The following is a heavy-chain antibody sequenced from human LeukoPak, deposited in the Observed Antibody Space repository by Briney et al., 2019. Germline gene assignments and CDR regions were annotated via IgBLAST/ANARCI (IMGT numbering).Heavy chain of an antibody. CDR2: INPSGGST. D-gene: IGHD4-17*01. Sequence: ASVKVSCKASGYTFTSYYMHWVRQAPGQGLEWMGIINPSGGSTSYAQKSQGRVTMTRDTSKNQFSLKLSSVTAADTAVYYCAREYGKIDPTFDYWGQGTLVTVSS. CDR3: AREYGKIDPTFDY. J-gene: IGHJ4*02. V-gene: IGHV1-46*01. CDR1: GYTFTSYY.